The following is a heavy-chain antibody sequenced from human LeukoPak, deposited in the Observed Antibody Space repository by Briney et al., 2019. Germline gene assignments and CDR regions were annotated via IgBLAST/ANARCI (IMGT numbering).Heavy chain of an antibody. V-gene: IGHV1-2*02. J-gene: IGHJ4*02. Sequence: ASVKVSCKASGYISTDSYLHWVRQAPGQGLEWMGWINPNSGGTNYAQKYQTRVTMTRDTSISMVYMELSRLTSDDTAVYYCARHGSGLDSWGQGTLITVSS. CDR1: GYISTDSY. CDR2: INPNSGGT. D-gene: IGHD6-25*01. CDR3: ARHGSGLDS.